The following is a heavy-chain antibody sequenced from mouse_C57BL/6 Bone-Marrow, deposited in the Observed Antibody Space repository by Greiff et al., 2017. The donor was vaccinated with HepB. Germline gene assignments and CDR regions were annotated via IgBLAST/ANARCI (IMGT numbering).Heavy chain of an antibody. V-gene: IGHV1-15*01. D-gene: IGHD4-1*01. CDR3: TRSPNWDVREGYFDY. CDR2: IDPETGGT. CDR1: GYTFTDYE. Sequence: VQLQQSGAELVRPGASVTLSCKASGYTFTDYEMHWVKQTPVHGLEWIGAIDPETGGTAYNQKFKGKAILTADKSSSTAYMELRSLTSEDSAVYYCTRSPNWDVREGYFDYWGQGTTLTVSS. J-gene: IGHJ2*01.